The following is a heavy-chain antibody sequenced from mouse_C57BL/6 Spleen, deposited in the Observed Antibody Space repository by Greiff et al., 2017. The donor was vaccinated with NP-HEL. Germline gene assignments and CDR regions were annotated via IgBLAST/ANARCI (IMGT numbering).Heavy chain of an antibody. CDR1: GYTFTSYW. J-gene: IGHJ4*01. CDR2: IDPSDSYT. V-gene: IGHV1-69*01. Sequence: QVQLQQPGAELVMPGASVKLSCKASGYTFTSYWMHWVKQRPGQGLEWIGEIDPSDSYTNYNQKFKGKSTLTVDKSSSTAYMQLSSLTSEDSAVYYCARKIYYYGSSPYYYAMDYWGQGTSVTVSS. D-gene: IGHD1-1*01. CDR3: ARKIYYYGSSPYYYAMDY.